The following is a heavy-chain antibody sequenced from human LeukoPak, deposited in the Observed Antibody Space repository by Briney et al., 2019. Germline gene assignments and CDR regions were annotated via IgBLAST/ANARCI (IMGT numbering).Heavy chain of an antibody. CDR3: AKDKAPLGTTGPEQGRYYYYYGMDV. D-gene: IGHD1-1*01. Sequence: PGVSLRLSCAASGFTFSSYAMSWVREAPGKGLEWVSAISGSGGSTYYADSVKGRFTISRDNSKNTLYLQMNSLRAEDTAVYYCAKDKAPLGTTGPEQGRYYYYYGMDVWGQGTTVTVSS. J-gene: IGHJ6*02. CDR1: GFTFSSYA. V-gene: IGHV3-23*01. CDR2: ISGSGGST.